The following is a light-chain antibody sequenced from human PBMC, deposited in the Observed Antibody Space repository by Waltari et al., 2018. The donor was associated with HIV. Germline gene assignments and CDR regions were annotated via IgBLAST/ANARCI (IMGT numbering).Light chain of an antibody. V-gene: IGLV2-23*02. Sequence: QSALTQPASVSGSPGQSITIPCTGTSSVVGGFNFFFWYQQHPGKAPKLMIYEVSKRPSVVSNRFSGSKSGNTASLTISGLQAEDEADYYCCAYAGSTTYVIFGGGTKLTVL. CDR2: EVS. CDR3: CAYAGSTTYVI. CDR1: SSVVGGFNF. J-gene: IGLJ2*01.